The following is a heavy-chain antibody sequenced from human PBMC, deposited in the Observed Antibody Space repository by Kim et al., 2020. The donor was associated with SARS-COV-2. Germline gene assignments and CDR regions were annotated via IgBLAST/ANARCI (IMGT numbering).Heavy chain of an antibody. Sequence: GGSLRLSCAASGFTFSDYYMSWIRQAPGKGLEWVSYISSSSSYTNYADSVKGRFTISRDNAKNSLYLQMNSLRAEDTAVYYCAAYYYDSSGPSDAFDIWGQGTMVTVSS. CDR3: AAYYYDSSGPSDAFDI. D-gene: IGHD3-22*01. V-gene: IGHV3-11*06. CDR1: GFTFSDYY. CDR2: ISSSSSYT. J-gene: IGHJ3*02.